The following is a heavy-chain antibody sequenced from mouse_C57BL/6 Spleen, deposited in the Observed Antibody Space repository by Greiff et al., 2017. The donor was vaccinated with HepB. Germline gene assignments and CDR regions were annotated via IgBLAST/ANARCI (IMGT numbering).Heavy chain of an antibody. CDR2: IDPSDSYT. CDR1: GYTFTSYW. J-gene: IGHJ2*01. V-gene: IGHV1-69*01. CDR3: ARRAYDGRFDY. D-gene: IGHD2-3*01. Sequence: QVQLQQPGAELVMPGASVKLSCKASGYTFTSYWMHWVKQRPGQGLEWIGEIDPSDSYTNYNQKFKGKSTLTVDKSSSTAYMQLSSLTSEDSAVYYCARRAYDGRFDYWGQGTTLTVSS.